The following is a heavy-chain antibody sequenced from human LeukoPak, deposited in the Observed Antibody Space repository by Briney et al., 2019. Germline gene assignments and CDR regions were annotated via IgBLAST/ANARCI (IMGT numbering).Heavy chain of an antibody. V-gene: IGHV3-23*01. J-gene: IGHJ4*02. Sequence: PGGSLRLSCAASGFTFSSFTMTWVRQAPGKGLEWVSSISGSVDRTYYADSVKGRFTISRDNSRNTLYLQMNSVRAEDTAVYFCAKDHGVAVAGMYYWGQGTLVTVSS. CDR2: ISGSVDRT. CDR1: GFTFSSFT. CDR3: AKDHGVAVAGMYY. D-gene: IGHD6-19*01.